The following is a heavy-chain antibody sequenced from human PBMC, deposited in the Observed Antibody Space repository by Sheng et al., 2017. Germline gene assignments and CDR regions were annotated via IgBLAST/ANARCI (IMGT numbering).Heavy chain of an antibody. CDR2: ISYDGSNK. Sequence: QVQLVESGGGVVQPGRSLRLSCAASGFTFSSYAMHWVRQAPGKGLEWVAVISYDGSNKYYADSVKGRFTISRDNSKNTLYLQMNSLRAEDTAVYYCAREAHTYYYDSSGYMDYWGQGTLVTVSS. D-gene: IGHD3-22*01. V-gene: IGHV3-30*04. CDR3: AREAHTYYYDSSGYMDY. J-gene: IGHJ4*02. CDR1: GFTFSSYA.